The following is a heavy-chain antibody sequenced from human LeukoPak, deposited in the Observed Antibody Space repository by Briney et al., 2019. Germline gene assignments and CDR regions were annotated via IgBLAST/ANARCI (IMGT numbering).Heavy chain of an antibody. CDR3: AKARGPFDAFDI. Sequence: GRSLRLSCAASGFTFSNYGMHWVRQAPGKGLEWVAVIWSNGINRYYADSVKGRFTFSRDNSKNTLSLQMNSLRAEDTAVYYCAKARGPFDAFDIWGQGTMVTVSS. J-gene: IGHJ3*02. CDR2: IWSNGINR. CDR1: GFTFSNYG. V-gene: IGHV3-33*06.